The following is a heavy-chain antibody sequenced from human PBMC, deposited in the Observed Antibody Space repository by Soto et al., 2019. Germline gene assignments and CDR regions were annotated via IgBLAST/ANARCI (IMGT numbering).Heavy chain of an antibody. Sequence: PSESMSLTSTVSGGSVRIRTNYWAWIRQSPGKGLEWIGNIDYSGSTYDNPSLKSRVIMSVDTSRNQFSLKLSSVTAADTAVYYCASVPYYDFWSGSRSPSYYYYGIDVWGQGTTVTVSS. J-gene: IGHJ6*02. D-gene: IGHD3-3*01. V-gene: IGHV4-39*01. CDR1: GGSVRIRTNY. CDR2: IDYSGST. CDR3: ASVPYYDFWSGSRSPSYYYYGIDV.